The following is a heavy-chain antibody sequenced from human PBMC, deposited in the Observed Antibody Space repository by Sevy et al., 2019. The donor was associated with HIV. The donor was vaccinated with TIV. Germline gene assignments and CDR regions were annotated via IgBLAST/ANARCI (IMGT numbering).Heavy chain of an antibody. J-gene: IGHJ4*02. CDR3: VRHTGFMFYS. CDR1: GYTFTGHH. Sequence: ASVKVSCKTSGYTFTGHHLHWVRQAPGHGLEWMGWINTKNGGTNYAQKLQGRVIMTRDTSINTAYMQLTDLRSDDTALYYCVRHTGFMFYSWGQGTLVTVSS. V-gene: IGHV1-2*02. CDR2: INTKNGGT.